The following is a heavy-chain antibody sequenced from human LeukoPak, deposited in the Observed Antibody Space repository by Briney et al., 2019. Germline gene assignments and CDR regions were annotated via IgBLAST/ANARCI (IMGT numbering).Heavy chain of an antibody. D-gene: IGHD3-9*01. V-gene: IGHV3-21*01. CDR2: ISSSSSYI. Sequence: PGGSLRLSCAASGFTFSSYSMNWVRQAPGKGLEWVSSISSSSSYIYYADSAKGRFTISRDNAKNSLYLQMNSLRAEDTAVYYCARDRNPPYFDWLLFYGMDVWGQGTTVTVSS. CDR1: GFTFSSYS. CDR3: ARDRNPPYFDWLLFYGMDV. J-gene: IGHJ6*02.